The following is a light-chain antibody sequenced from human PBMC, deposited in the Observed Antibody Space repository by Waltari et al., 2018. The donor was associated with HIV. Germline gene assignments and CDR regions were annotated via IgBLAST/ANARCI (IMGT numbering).Light chain of an antibody. Sequence: QVVLTQSPSASASLGASFKLTCTLSSGHTRYTISWHQQQPEKGPRYLMKLKSEGSHTKGDGIPDRFSGSSSGAERYLTISSLQSEDEADYYCQTWDTGIRVFGFGTKVTVL. J-gene: IGLJ1*01. CDR2: LKSEGSH. CDR1: SGHTRYT. CDR3: QTWDTGIRV. V-gene: IGLV4-69*02.